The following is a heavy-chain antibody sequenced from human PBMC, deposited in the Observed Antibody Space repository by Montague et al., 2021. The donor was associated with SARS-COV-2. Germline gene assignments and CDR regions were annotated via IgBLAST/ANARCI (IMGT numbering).Heavy chain of an antibody. CDR3: TRGTPGY. CDR1: GGSFSDYK. V-gene: IGHV4-34*01. J-gene: IGHJ4*02. CDR2: ISTSGSA. Sequence: SETLSLTCAVYGGSFSDYKWKWTRQSPGKGPEWLGQISTSGSANYNPYLKSRVTISVDTAKNQFNLKLTSANVADTAVDYCTRGTPGYWGQGTLVTVTS.